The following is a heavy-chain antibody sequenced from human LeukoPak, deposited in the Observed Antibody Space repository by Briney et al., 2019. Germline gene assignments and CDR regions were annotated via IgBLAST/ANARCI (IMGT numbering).Heavy chain of an antibody. D-gene: IGHD6-13*01. CDR3: ASPSSSWNPLSYYYYYMDV. CDR2: ISYDGSNK. J-gene: IGHJ6*03. Sequence: GGSLRLSCAASGFTFSSYAMHWVRQAPGKGLEWVAVISYDGSNKYYADSVKGRFTISRDNSKNTLYLQMSSLRAEDTAVYYCASPSSSWNPLSYYYYYMDVWGKGTTVTVSS. V-gene: IGHV3-30*15. CDR1: GFTFSSYA.